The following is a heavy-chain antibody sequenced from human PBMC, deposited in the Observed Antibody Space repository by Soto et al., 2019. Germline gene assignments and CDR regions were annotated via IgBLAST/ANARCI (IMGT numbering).Heavy chain of an antibody. CDR1: GGSISSYY. J-gene: IGHJ6*03. CDR2: IYYSGST. CDR3: ARERFECRGGSCYYGDYYMDV. D-gene: IGHD2-15*01. Sequence: SETLSLTCTVSGGSISSYYWSWIRQPPGKGLEWIGYIYYSGSTNYNPSLKSRVTISVDTSKNQFSLKLSSVTAADTAVYYCARERFECRGGSCYYGDYYMDVWGKGTTVTVSS. V-gene: IGHV4-59*01.